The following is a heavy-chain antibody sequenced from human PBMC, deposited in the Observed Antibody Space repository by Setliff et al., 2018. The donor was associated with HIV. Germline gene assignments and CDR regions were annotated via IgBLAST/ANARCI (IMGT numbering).Heavy chain of an antibody. CDR1: GASISSSSHH. J-gene: IGHJ6*03. V-gene: IGHV4-39*01. CDR2: IYYTGST. Sequence: PSETLSLTCTVSGASISSSSHHWAWIRQPPGKGLEYIGNIYYTGSTHHNPSLESRVATSVDTSKNQFSLKLSSVTAADTAVYYCARIDRWELVATSTFFYYYMDVWGKGTTVTVSS. CDR3: ARIDRWELVATSTFFYYYMDV. D-gene: IGHD1-26*01.